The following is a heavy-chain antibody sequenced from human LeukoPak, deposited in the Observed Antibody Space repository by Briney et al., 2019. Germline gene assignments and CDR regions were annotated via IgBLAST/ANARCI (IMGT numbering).Heavy chain of an antibody. CDR1: GGPFSGYY. V-gene: IGHV4-34*01. Sequence: PSETLSLTCAVYGGPFSGYYWNWIRQPPGKGLEWIGEINHSGSTNYNPSLKSRVTISVDTSKNQFSLKLSSVTAADTAVYYCATILRGQKEAPGTSNWFDPWGQGTLVTVSS. J-gene: IGHJ5*02. CDR2: INHSGST. D-gene: IGHD3-9*01. CDR3: ATILRGQKEAPGTSNWFDP.